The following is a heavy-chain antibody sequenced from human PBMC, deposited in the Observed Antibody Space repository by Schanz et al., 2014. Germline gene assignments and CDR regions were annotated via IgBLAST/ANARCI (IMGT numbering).Heavy chain of an antibody. D-gene: IGHD3-9*01. V-gene: IGHV3-74*02. J-gene: IGHJ5*02. Sequence: EVQLAESGGGLVQPGGSLRLSCAASGFTFSSHWMHWVRQDPGKGLVWVARINSVGSNTDYADSVTGRFTISRDNAKNTLYLQMSSLRADDTAVYYCAKAADWPVTRFDPWGQGTLVTVSS. CDR2: INSVGSNT. CDR3: AKAADWPVTRFDP. CDR1: GFTFSSHW.